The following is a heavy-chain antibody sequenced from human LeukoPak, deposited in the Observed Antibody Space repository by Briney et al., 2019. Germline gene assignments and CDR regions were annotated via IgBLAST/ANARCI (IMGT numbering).Heavy chain of an antibody. CDR2: IYYSGTT. CDR1: GGSTSSYY. CDR3: ARGIVGATTGVDY. Sequence: SETLSLTCTVSGGSTSSYYWSWIRQPPGKGLEWIGYIYYSGTTNYNPPLKSRVTISVDTSKNQFSLKVSSVTAADTAFYYCARGIVGATTGVDYWGQGTLVTVSS. J-gene: IGHJ4*02. V-gene: IGHV4-59*01. D-gene: IGHD1-26*01.